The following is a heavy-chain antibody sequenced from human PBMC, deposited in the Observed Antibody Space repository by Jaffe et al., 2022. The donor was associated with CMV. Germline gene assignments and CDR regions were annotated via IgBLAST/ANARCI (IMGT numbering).Heavy chain of an antibody. CDR1: GFSLSTAAVG. CDR2: IYWNDDK. V-gene: IGHV2-5*01. CDR3: ARRPGDNIVYMRFGAFDI. J-gene: IGHJ3*02. Sequence: QITLKESGPTLVKPTQTLTLTCTFSGFSLSTAAVGVGWIRQPPGKALEWLALIYWNDDKRYSPSLKSRLTITKDTSKNQVVLTMSNMDPVDTATYYCARRPGDNIVYMRFGAFDIWGQGTVVTVSS. D-gene: IGHD2-15*01.